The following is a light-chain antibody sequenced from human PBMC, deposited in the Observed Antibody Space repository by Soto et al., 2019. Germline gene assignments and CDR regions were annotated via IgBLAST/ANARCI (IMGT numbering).Light chain of an antibody. CDR1: QDIKKF. CDR2: AAS. CDR3: QTYDRAHAM. Sequence: DIQLTQSPSSLSASLGDRVTITCRASQDIKKFLAWYQQRPGKVADLLIYAASPLRSGVPSRFSGNASVTDFNFTITGRQPEDVAPDYYQTYDRAHAMFGQGTKVYIK. J-gene: IGKJ1*01. V-gene: IGKV1-27*01.